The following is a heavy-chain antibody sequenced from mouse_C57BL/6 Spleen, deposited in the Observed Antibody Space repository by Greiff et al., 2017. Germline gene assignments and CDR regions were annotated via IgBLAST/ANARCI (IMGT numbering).Heavy chain of an antibody. Sequence: EVQLQESGPELVKPGASVKISCKASGYSFTGYYMNWVKQSPEKSLEWIGEINPSTGGTTYNQKFKAKATLTVDKSSSTAYMQLKSLTSEDSAVYYCARFELTAQFFDYWGQGTTLTVSS. CDR3: ARFELTAQFFDY. D-gene: IGHD3-2*02. J-gene: IGHJ2*01. CDR1: GYSFTGYY. CDR2: INPSTGGT. V-gene: IGHV1-42*01.